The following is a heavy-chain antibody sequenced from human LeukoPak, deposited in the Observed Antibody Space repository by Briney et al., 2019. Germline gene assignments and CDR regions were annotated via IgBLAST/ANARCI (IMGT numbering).Heavy chain of an antibody. Sequence: GGSLRLSCAASGFTFSSYDMHWVRQATGKGLEWVSGIASAGDTYYPGSVKGRFTISRENAKNSLYLQMNNLRAGDTAVYYCARGKNYYDSNGYYHDAFDIWGQGTMVTVSS. D-gene: IGHD3-22*01. J-gene: IGHJ3*02. V-gene: IGHV3-13*01. CDR3: ARGKNYYDSNGYYHDAFDI. CDR2: IASAGDT. CDR1: GFTFSSYD.